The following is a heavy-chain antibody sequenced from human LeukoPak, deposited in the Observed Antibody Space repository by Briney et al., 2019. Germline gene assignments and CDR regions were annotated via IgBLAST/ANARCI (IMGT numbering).Heavy chain of an antibody. CDR2: ISWNSGSI. CDR3: SKAGDTNYYRHGDY. Sequence: GRSLRLSCAASGFTFDDYAMHWVRQAPGKGLEWVSGISWNSGSIGYADSVKGRFTISRDNAKNSLYLQMNNLRGEDTALYYCSKAGDTNYYRHGDYWGQGTLVTVSS. CDR1: GFTFDDYA. V-gene: IGHV3-9*01. J-gene: IGHJ4*02. D-gene: IGHD4-11*01.